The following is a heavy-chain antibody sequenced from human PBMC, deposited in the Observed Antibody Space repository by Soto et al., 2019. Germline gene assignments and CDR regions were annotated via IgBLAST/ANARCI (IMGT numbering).Heavy chain of an antibody. CDR3: ARVVRYCSGGSCPNWFDP. J-gene: IGHJ5*02. V-gene: IGHV4-30-4*01. D-gene: IGHD2-15*01. CDR1: GGSISSGDYY. CDR2: IYYSGST. Sequence: SETLSLTCTVSGGSISSGDYYWSWIRQPPGKGLEWIGYIYYSGSTYYNPSLKSRVTISVDTSKNQFSLKLSPVTAADTAVYYCARVVRYCSGGSCPNWFDPWGQGTLVTVSS.